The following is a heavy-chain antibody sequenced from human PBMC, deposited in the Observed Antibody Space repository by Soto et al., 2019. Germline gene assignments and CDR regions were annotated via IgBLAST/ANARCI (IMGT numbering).Heavy chain of an antibody. J-gene: IGHJ4*02. CDR1: GFTFIDHD. CDR2: ITVGGAQK. D-gene: IGHD5-12*01. V-gene: IGHV3-23*01. CDR3: TRMPGGGWQRFFDY. Sequence: EVKLLESGGALVQPGGSLRLSCEASGFTFIDHDMSWVRQAPGKGLEWVSSITVGGAQKDYGQSVKGRFTISRDNSNAPLFLQMDSLQVEDTAIYYCTRMPGGGWQRFFDYWGQGTVVTVSS.